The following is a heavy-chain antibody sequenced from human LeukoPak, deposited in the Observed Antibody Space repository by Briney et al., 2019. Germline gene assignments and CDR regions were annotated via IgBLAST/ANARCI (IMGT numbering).Heavy chain of an antibody. V-gene: IGHV3-30*02. CDR2: IRYDGSNK. Sequence: GGSLRLSCAASGFTFSSYGMHWVRQAPGKGLEWVAFIRYDGSNKYYADSVKGRFTISRDSAKNSLYLQMNSLRAEDTAVYYCARDGRGRLDYWGQGTLVTVSS. CDR1: GFTFSSYG. CDR3: ARDGRGRLDY. J-gene: IGHJ4*02. D-gene: IGHD1-26*01.